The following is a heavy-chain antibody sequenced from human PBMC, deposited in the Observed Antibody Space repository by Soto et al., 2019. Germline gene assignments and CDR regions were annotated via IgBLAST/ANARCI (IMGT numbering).Heavy chain of an antibody. CDR2: VWFDGSIQ. CDR1: GFTFSDYG. CDR3: ARVDFGGNSYYFDY. D-gene: IGHD1-7*01. J-gene: IGHJ4*02. Sequence: GGSLRLSCVASGFTFSDYGIDWVRQAPDKGLEWVAVVWFDGSIQYYGDSVKGRFTISRDNSNNTVDLQMNNLRAEDTAVYYCARVDFGGNSYYFDYWGQGTPVTVSS. V-gene: IGHV3-33*01.